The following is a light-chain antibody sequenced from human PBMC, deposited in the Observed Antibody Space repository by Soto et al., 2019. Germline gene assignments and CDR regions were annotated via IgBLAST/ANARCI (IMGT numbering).Light chain of an antibody. CDR2: AAS. V-gene: IGKV1-27*01. Sequence: DIQMTQSPSSLSASVGDRVTITCRASQGIRNYLAWYQQKPGKVPKLLIYAASTLQSGVPSRFSGSGSGTDFTLTISSLQPEDVATYYCQKYNSAPLTFAQGTRLEIK. CDR3: QKYNSAPLT. CDR1: QGIRNY. J-gene: IGKJ5*01.